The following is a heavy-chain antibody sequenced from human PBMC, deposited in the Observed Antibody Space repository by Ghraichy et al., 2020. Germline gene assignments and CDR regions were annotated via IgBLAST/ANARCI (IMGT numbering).Heavy chain of an antibody. Sequence: GGSLRLSCAASGFTFSSYAMSWVRQAPGKGLEWVSAISGSGGSTYYADSVKGRFTISRDNSKNTLYLQMNSLRAEDTAVYYCAKDRREDPYSSGWYGYYFDYWGQGTLVTVSS. D-gene: IGHD6-19*01. CDR1: GFTFSSYA. V-gene: IGHV3-23*01. J-gene: IGHJ4*02. CDR3: AKDRREDPYSSGWYGYYFDY. CDR2: ISGSGGST.